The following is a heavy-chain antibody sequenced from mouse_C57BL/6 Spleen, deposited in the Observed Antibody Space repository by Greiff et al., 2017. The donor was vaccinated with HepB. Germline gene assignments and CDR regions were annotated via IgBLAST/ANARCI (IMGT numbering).Heavy chain of an antibody. CDR3: ARRGVYGNYFDY. CDR1: GYTFTNYW. D-gene: IGHD2-1*01. CDR2: IYPGGGYT. Sequence: VKLQESGAELVRPGTSVKMSCKASGYTFTNYWIGWAKQRPGHGLEWIGDIYPGGGYTNYNEKFKGKATLTADKSSSTAYMQFSSLTSEDSAIYYCARRGVYGNYFDYWGQGTTLTVSS. V-gene: IGHV1-63*01. J-gene: IGHJ2*01.